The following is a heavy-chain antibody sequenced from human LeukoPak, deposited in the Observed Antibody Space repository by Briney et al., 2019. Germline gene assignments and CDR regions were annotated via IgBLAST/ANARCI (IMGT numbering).Heavy chain of an antibody. Sequence: SETLSLTCTISGGSVSDYYWSWIRQSPGKGLEWIGYIYYTGSTTYNPSLKSRVTMSADTSKNQFSLKLSSVTAADTAVYYCASMYYDFWSGYFSYFDYWGQGTLVTVSS. V-gene: IGHV4-59*02. D-gene: IGHD3-3*01. CDR1: GGSVSDYY. CDR3: ASMYYDFWSGYFSYFDY. J-gene: IGHJ4*02. CDR2: IYYTGST.